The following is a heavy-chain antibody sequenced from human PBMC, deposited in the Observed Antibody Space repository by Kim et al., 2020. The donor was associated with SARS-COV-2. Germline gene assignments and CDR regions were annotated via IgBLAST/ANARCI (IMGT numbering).Heavy chain of an antibody. V-gene: IGHV3-33*06. CDR3: AKLDDYTNYGSGSSIDY. D-gene: IGHD3-10*01. Sequence: GGSLRLSCAASGFTFSSYGMHWVRQAPGKGLEWVAVIWYDGSNKYYADSVKGRFTISRDNSKNTLYLQMNSLRAEDTAVYYCAKLDDYTNYGSGSSIDYWGQGTLVTVSS. CDR2: IWYDGSNK. J-gene: IGHJ4*02. CDR1: GFTFSSYG.